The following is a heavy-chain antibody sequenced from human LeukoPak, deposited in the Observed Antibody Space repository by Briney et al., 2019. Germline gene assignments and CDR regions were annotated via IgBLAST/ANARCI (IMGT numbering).Heavy chain of an antibody. CDR3: ARSPLGGNSGDAFDI. J-gene: IGHJ3*02. CDR2: INPSGGST. CDR1: GYTFTSYY. D-gene: IGHD4-23*01. Sequence: ASVKVSCKASGYTFTSYYMHWVRQAPGQGLEWMGIINPSGGSTSYAQKFQGRVTMTRDTSTSTVYMELSSLRSEDTAVYYCARSPLGGNSGDAFDIWGQGTMVTVSS. V-gene: IGHV1-46*01.